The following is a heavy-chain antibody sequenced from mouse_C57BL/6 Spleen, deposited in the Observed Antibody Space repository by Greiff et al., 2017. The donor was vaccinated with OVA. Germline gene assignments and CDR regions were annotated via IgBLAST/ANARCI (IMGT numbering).Heavy chain of an antibody. V-gene: IGHV1-53*01. CDR3: AGWGSSYYYAMDY. J-gene: IGHJ4*01. Sequence: VQLQQPGPELVKPGASVKLSCKASGYTFTSYWLHWVKQRPGQGLEWMGNINPSNGGTNYNEKFKNKVTLTVDKSSSTAYMQLRSLTSEDSAVYYCAGWGSSYYYAMDYWGQGTSVTVSS. CDR1: GYTFTSYW. D-gene: IGHD1-1*01. CDR2: INPSNGGT.